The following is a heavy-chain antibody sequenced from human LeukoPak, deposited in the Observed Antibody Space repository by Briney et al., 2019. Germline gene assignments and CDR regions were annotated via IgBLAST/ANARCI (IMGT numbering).Heavy chain of an antibody. CDR1: GYTFTGYY. CDR3: ARVDCSGGSCYDWFDP. CDR2: ISAYNGNT. J-gene: IGHJ5*02. Sequence: ASVKVSCKASGYTFTGYYMHWVRQAPGQGLEWMGWISAYNGNTNYAQKLQGRVTMTTDTSTSTAYMELRSLRSDDTAVYYCARVDCSGGSCYDWFDPWGQGTLVTVSS. D-gene: IGHD2-15*01. V-gene: IGHV1-18*04.